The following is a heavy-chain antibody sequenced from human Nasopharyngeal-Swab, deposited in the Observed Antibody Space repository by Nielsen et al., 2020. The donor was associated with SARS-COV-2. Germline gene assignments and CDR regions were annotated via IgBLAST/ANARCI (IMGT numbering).Heavy chain of an antibody. J-gene: IGHJ6*02. Sequence: WIRQPPGKGLEWVSAISGSGCSTYYADSVKGRFTISRDNSKNTLYLQMNSLRAEDTAVYYCAKVASGGMDVWGQGTTVTVSS. CDR2: ISGSGCST. V-gene: IGHV3-23*01. CDR3: AKVASGGMDV.